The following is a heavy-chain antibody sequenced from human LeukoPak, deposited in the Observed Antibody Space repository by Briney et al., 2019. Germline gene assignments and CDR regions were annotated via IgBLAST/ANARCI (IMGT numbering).Heavy chain of an antibody. J-gene: IGHJ4*02. Sequence: GGSLRLSCAASGFTFSTYWMTWVRQSPGKGLEWVANIKQDGSEKYYVDSVKGRFTISRDNAKNSLYLQMNSLRVEDTAVYHCASFSDWYNHFDSWGQGTLVTVSS. CDR3: ASFSDWYNHFDS. CDR2: IKQDGSEK. V-gene: IGHV3-7*01. CDR1: GFTFSTYW. D-gene: IGHD6-19*01.